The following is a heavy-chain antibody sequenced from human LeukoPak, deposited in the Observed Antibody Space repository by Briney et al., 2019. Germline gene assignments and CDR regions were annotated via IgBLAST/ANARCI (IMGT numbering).Heavy chain of an antibody. D-gene: IGHD3-10*01. CDR2: IYTSGST. CDR1: GGSISSGSYY. CDR3: ARDLKLAGSGSYGVFDY. J-gene: IGHJ4*02. V-gene: IGHV4-61*02. Sequence: PSQTLSLTCTVSGGSISSGSYYWSWIRQPAGKGLEWIGRIYTSGSTNYNPSLKSRVTISVDTSKNQFSLKLSSVTAADTAVYYCARDLKLAGSGSYGVFDYWGQGTLVTVSS.